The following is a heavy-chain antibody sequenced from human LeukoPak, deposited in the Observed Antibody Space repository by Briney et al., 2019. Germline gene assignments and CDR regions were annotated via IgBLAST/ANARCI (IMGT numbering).Heavy chain of an antibody. J-gene: IGHJ4*02. Sequence: WASVKVPCKASGYTFSGYYMHWVRQAPGQGLEWMGWIHPNSGDTNYAQNFQGRVTMTRDTSISTACMELGRLRSDDTAVYYCAREGDFWDWGQGTLVTVSS. CDR3: AREGDFWD. CDR2: IHPNSGDT. V-gene: IGHV1-2*02. D-gene: IGHD3-16*01. CDR1: GYTFSGYY.